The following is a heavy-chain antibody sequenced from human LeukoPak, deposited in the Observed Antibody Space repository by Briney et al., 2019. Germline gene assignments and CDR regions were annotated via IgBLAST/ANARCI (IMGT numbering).Heavy chain of an antibody. CDR1: GFSFSTYA. CDR2: ITNSGDIT. V-gene: IGHV3-23*01. CDR3: EGGPWSDFDY. D-gene: IGHD3-3*01. Sequence: KSGGSLRLSCAASGFSFSTYAMSWVRQAPGKGLEWVSGITNSGDITYYADSVKGRFTVARDNSKNTLYLKMKSLRAEDTDVYCAEGGPWSDFDYWGQGTLVTVSS. J-gene: IGHJ4*02.